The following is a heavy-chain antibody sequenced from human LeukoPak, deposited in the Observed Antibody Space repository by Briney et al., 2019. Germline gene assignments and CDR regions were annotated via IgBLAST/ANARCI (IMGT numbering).Heavy chain of an antibody. CDR3: ARGYRGYSYGYAWFDY. CDR1: GGSFSGYY. J-gene: IGHJ4*02. V-gene: IGHV4-34*01. D-gene: IGHD5-18*01. Sequence: SETLSLTCAVYGGSFSGYYWSWTRQPPGKGLEWIGEINHSGSSNYNPSLKSRVTISVDTSKNQFSLKLSSVTAADTAVYYCARGYRGYSYGYAWFDYWGQGTLATVSS. CDR2: INHSGSS.